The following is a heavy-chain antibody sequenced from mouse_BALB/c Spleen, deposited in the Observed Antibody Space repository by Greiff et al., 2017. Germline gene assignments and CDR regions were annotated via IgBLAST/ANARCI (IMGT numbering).Heavy chain of an antibody. D-gene: IGHD1-1*01. CDR3: ARDAYYYGSSGFAD. CDR2: SRNKANDYTT. CDR1: GFTFSDFY. Sequence: EVKVVESGGGLVQPGGSLRLSCATSGFTFSDFYMEWVRQPPGKRLEWIAASRNKANDYTTEYSASVKGRFIVSRDTSQSILYLQMNALRAEDTAIYYCARDAYYYGSSGFADWGQGTLVTVSA. V-gene: IGHV7-1*02. J-gene: IGHJ3*01.